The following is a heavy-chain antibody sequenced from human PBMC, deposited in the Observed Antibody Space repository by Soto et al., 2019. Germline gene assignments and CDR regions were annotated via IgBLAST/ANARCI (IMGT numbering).Heavy chain of an antibody. V-gene: IGHV3-7*05. Sequence: EVQVVDSGGGLVQPGGSLRLSCAASGFIFTNYWMTWVRQAPGKGLEWVAIIKYDGNEKYYVDHVKGRFTISRDNAKNSVYLQMNSLRAEDTAVYDCARVKYYDRNFDYWGQGTLVTVSS. CDR2: IKYDGNEK. D-gene: IGHD3-16*01. CDR3: ARVKYYDRNFDY. CDR1: GFIFTNYW. J-gene: IGHJ4*02.